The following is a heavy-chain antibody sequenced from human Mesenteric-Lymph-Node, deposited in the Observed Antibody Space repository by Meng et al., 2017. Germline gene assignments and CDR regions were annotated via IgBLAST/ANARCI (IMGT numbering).Heavy chain of an antibody. V-gene: IGHV4-31*11. Sequence: QRTAPGLLDPAGTLSRPCAVSGGSISSGDHYWSWSHHHPGKGLEWIGYFCFSGNTYYNPSLKSRVSISVDTSKNQFSLRLSSVTAADTAVYYCARYYYDSSGVTWIDPWGQGTLVTVSS. J-gene: IGHJ5*02. CDR1: GGSISSGDHY. D-gene: IGHD3-22*01. CDR2: FCFSGNT. CDR3: ARYYYDSSGVTWIDP.